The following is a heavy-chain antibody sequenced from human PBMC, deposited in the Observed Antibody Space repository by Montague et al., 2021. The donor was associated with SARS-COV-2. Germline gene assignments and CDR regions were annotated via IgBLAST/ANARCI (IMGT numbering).Heavy chain of an antibody. Sequence: TLSLTCTVSGASISGDNYYWTWIRQHPGKGLEWIAYIYYTGSTHYNPSLQSRLRTSLDTSKNQFSLTLTSVTAADTAIYYCARNRGWGSRGAGYIDLWGRGTLVTVSS. CDR3: ARNRGWGSRGAGYIDL. J-gene: IGHJ2*01. D-gene: IGHD7-27*01. CDR2: IYYTGST. V-gene: IGHV4-31*03. CDR1: GASISGDNYY.